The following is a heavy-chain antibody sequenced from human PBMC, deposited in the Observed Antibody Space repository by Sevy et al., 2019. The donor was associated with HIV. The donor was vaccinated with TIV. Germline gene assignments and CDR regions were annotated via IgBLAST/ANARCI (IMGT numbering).Heavy chain of an antibody. CDR2: INPNSGGT. D-gene: IGHD3-10*01. Sequence: GESLKISCKASGYTFTGYYIHWVRQAPGQGLEWMGWINPNSGGTNYAQKFQGRVTMTRDTSISTAYMELSRLRSDDTAVYYCARDALLRGGYLDYWGQGTLVTVSS. CDR3: ARDALLRGGYLDY. J-gene: IGHJ4*02. CDR1: GYTFTGYY. V-gene: IGHV1-2*02.